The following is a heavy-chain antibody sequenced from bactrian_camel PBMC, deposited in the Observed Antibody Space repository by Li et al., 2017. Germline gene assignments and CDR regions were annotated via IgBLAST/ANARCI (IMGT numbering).Heavy chain of an antibody. CDR1: GFTFSFYN. V-gene: IGHV3S1*01. J-gene: IGHJ4*01. Sequence: HVQLVESGGGLVQPGRSLRLSCAVSGFTFSFYNMAWVRQAPGVGLEWVSGISTGAGNTFYADSAKGRFTISRDNAKNTLYLQMNSLKFEDTAVYYCAATDGWLPSSLGQGTQVTVS. D-gene: IGHD1*01. CDR2: ISTGAGNT.